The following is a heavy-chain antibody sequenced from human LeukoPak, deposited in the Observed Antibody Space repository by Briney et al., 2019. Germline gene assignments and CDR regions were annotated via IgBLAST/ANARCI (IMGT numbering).Heavy chain of an antibody. V-gene: IGHV7-4-1*02. CDR3: ARGKDTVAVPAPPGWHSYGMDV. D-gene: IGHD2-2*01. CDR2: INPFTGDP. J-gene: IGHJ6*02. CDR1: GYSFTSYA. Sequence: ASVNVSCKASGYSFTSYAINWVRQAPGQGLEWMGWINPFTGDPIYAQGFTGRFVFSLDTSVNTAYLQISSLMTEDTAVFYCARGKDTVAVPAPPGWHSYGMDVWGQGTTVTVSS.